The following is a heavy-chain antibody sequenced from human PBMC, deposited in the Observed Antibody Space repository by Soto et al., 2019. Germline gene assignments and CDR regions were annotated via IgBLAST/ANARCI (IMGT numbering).Heavy chain of an antibody. CDR2: VSSTGHT. V-gene: IGHV4-39*02. CDR3: TKVDVMISGLRVAPSFES. Sequence: QVQLQESGPGLVRPSGTLSLTCDVSGVSISTSAYHWGWVRPPPRRGPEWIGSVSSTGHTYYNPSRARRVVLTVDPRRTHFCLNLKYATAADPALSYCTKVDVMISGLRVAPSFESWGQGRLVMVSS. D-gene: IGHD3-16*01. J-gene: IGHJ4*02. CDR1: GVSISTSAYH.